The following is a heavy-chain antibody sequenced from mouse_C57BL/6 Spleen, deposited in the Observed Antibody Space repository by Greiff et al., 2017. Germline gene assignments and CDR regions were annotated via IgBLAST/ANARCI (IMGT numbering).Heavy chain of an antibody. V-gene: IGHV3-6*01. Sequence: EVQRVESGPGLVKPSQSLSLTCSVTGYSITSGYYWNWIRQFPGNKLEWMGYISYDGSNNYNPSLKNRISITRDTSKNQFFLKLNSVTTEDTATYYCARGDRRYFDVWGTGTTVTVSS. CDR3: ARGDRRYFDV. J-gene: IGHJ1*03. D-gene: IGHD2-14*01. CDR1: GYSITSGYY. CDR2: ISYDGSN.